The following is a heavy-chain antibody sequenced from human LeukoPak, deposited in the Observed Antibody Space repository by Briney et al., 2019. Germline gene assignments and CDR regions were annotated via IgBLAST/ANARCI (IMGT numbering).Heavy chain of an antibody. CDR2: IRFDGNDK. CDR1: GFTFSSYG. J-gene: IGHJ5*02. V-gene: IGHV3-30*02. CDR3: AKDLMRDRWFGES. Sequence: GRSLRLSCVASGFTFSSYGMHWVRQAPGKGLEWVAFIRFDGNDKFYAESVKGRFTISRDTSRSTLYLQMNSLRLEDTAVYYCAKDLMRDRWFGESWGQGTLVTVSS. D-gene: IGHD3-10*01.